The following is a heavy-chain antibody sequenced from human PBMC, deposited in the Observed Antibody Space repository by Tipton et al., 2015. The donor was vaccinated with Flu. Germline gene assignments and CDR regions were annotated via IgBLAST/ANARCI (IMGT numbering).Heavy chain of an antibody. D-gene: IGHD3-16*01. V-gene: IGHV3-49*04. CDR2: IRSKAYGGTT. CDR1: GFTFSSYA. J-gene: IGHJ4*02. Sequence: SLRLSRAASGFTFSSYAMSWVRQAPGKGLEWVGFIRSKAYGGTTEYAASVKGRFTISRDDSKSIAYLQMNSLKTEDTAVYYCTRDRDDYVWGSYALTWGQGTLVTVSS. CDR3: TRDRDDYVWGSYALT.